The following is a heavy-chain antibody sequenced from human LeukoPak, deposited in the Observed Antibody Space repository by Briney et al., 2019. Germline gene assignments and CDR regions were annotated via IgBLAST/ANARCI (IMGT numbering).Heavy chain of an antibody. CDR1: GGSISSYY. D-gene: IGHD6-25*01. CDR2: IFYSGST. CDR3: ARSVAAAGTARFDY. J-gene: IGHJ4*02. Sequence: SETLSLTCTVSGGSISSYYWSWLRQPPGKGLEWIGYIFYSGSTNYNPSLESRVTISADTSKNQLSLKLTSVTAADTAVYYCARSVAAAGTARFDYWGQGTLVTVSS. V-gene: IGHV4-59*01.